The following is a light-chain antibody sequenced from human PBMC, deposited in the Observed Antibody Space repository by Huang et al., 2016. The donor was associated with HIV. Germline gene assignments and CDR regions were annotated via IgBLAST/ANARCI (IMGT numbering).Light chain of an antibody. CDR3: QQSFTTPYS. J-gene: IGKJ2*01. Sequence: DIQMTQSPSSLSASVGDRITVTCRASQSIRTYLNWYQRRPGRAPILLIQSASSLQSGAPTRFSASGSGRHCTLNITDRRLEDFAMYYCQQSFTTPYSVGQGTQLDLK. V-gene: IGKV1-39*01. CDR1: QSIRTY. CDR2: SAS.